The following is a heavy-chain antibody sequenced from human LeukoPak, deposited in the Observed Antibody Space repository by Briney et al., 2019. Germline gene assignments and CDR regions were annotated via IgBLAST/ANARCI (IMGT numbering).Heavy chain of an antibody. D-gene: IGHD3-22*01. V-gene: IGHV1-69*13. J-gene: IGHJ1*01. CDR1: GGTFSSYA. CDR3: ATEPGTYYYDSSGYYSYFQH. Sequence: ASVKVSCKASGGTFSSYAISWVRQAPGQGLEWMGGIIPIFGTANYAQKFQGRVTITADESTSTAYMELSSLRSEDTAVYYCATEPGTYYYDSSGYYSYFQHWGQGTLVTVSS. CDR2: IIPIFGTA.